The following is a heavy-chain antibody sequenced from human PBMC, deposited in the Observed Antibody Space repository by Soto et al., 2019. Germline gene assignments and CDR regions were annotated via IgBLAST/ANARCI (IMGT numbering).Heavy chain of an antibody. V-gene: IGHV1-18*01. CDR3: ARDTSNSFDY. J-gene: IGHJ4*02. D-gene: IGHD2-2*01. CDR2: ISPYNGNT. CDR1: GSTFNTYF. Sequence: HVQLLQSGGELKKPGASVKVSCNTSGSTFNTYFISWVRQAPGQGLEWMVWISPYNGNTKEGEKFQGRVTMTTDTITRTAYMELRNLRIDDTAVYYCARDTSNSFDYWGQGTLVTVSS.